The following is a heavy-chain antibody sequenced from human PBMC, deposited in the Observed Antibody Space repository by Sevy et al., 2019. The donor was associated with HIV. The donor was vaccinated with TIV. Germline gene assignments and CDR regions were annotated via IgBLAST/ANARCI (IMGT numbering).Heavy chain of an antibody. J-gene: IGHJ5*01. CDR1: GDSVSSNGAA. CDR2: TYYRSKWYN. Sequence: SQTLSLTCAISGDSVSSNGAAWNWIRQSPSRGLEWLGRTYYRSKWYNNYAVSVKSRITINPDTSKNQFSLHLDSMTPEDTAVYYCARAVTTWEGRGGNCFDSWGQGILVTVSS. V-gene: IGHV6-1*01. D-gene: IGHD4-17*01. CDR3: ARAVTTWEGRGGNCFDS.